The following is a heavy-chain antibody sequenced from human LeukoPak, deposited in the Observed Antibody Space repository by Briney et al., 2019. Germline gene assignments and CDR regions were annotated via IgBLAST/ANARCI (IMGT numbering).Heavy chain of an antibody. CDR1: GFTFSSYA. CDR2: ISGSGGST. J-gene: IGHJ4*02. V-gene: IGHV3-23*01. Sequence: PGGSLRLSRAASGFTFSSYAMSWVRQAPGKGLEWVSAISGSGGSTYYADSVKGRFTISRDNSKNTLYLQMNSLRAEDTAVYYCAKVSCSSTSCNFDYWGQGTLVTVSS. D-gene: IGHD2-2*01. CDR3: AKVSCSSTSCNFDY.